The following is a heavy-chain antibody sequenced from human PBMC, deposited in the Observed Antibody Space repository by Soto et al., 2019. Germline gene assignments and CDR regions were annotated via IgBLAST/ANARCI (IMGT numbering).Heavy chain of an antibody. V-gene: IGHV3-53*04. J-gene: IGHJ4*02. CDR2: IYSGGST. Sequence: PGGSLRLSCAASGFTVSSNYMSWVRQAPGKGLEWVSVIYSGGSTYYADSVKGRFTISRHNSKNTLYLQMNSLRAEDTAVYYCARDPRGYCSGGSCWSYWGQGTLVTVSS. CDR1: GFTVSSNY. D-gene: IGHD2-15*01. CDR3: ARDPRGYCSGGSCWSY.